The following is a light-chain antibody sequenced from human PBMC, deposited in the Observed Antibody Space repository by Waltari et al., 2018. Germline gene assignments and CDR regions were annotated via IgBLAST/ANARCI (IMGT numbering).Light chain of an antibody. CDR3: ALYMGSGIWV. CDR2: KAT. J-gene: IGLJ3*02. Sequence: QTVVTQEPSLSVSPGGTVTLTCALSSGSLSTTSYATLYQQTPGQAPRTLVYKATARSSGVPARFSGSILGNTAALTITGAQADDESDYYCALYMGSGIWVFGGGTRLTVL. CDR1: SGSLSTTSY. V-gene: IGLV8-61*01.